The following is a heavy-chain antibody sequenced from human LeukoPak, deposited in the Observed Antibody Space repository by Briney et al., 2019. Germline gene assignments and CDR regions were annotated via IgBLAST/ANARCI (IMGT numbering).Heavy chain of an antibody. CDR3: ARGVGVAAAGTGLFFTYNWFDP. CDR2: INHSGST. Sequence: SETLSLTCAVYGGSFSGYYWSWIRQPPGKGLEWIGEINHSGSTNYNPSLKSRVTISVDTSKNQFSLKLSSVTAADTAVYYCARGVGVAAAGTGLFFTYNWFDPWGQGTLVTVSS. D-gene: IGHD6-13*01. J-gene: IGHJ5*02. V-gene: IGHV4-34*01. CDR1: GGSFSGYY.